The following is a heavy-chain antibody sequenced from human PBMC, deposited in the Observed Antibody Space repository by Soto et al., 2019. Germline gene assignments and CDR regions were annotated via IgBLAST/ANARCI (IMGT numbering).Heavy chain of an antibody. J-gene: IGHJ4*02. CDR2: IYHSGST. Sequence: SETLSLTCAVSSGSISSSNWWSWVRQPPGKGLEWIGEIYHSGSTNYNPSLKSRVTISVDNSKNQFSLKLSSVTAADTAVYYCARDKSEWLGRYFDYWGQGTLVTVSS. CDR1: SGSISSSNW. D-gene: IGHD6-19*01. CDR3: ARDKSEWLGRYFDY. V-gene: IGHV4-4*02.